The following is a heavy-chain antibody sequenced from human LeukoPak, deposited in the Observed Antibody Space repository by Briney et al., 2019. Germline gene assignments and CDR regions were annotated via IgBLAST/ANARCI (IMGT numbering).Heavy chain of an antibody. D-gene: IGHD6-13*01. V-gene: IGHV3-48*01. Sequence: GGALRLSCAASGCTFSSYSMNWVRQAPGKGLEWVSYISSSSSTIYYADSVKGRFTISRDNAKNSLYLQMNSLRAEDTAVYYCARDDGIAAASYWGQGTLVTVSS. J-gene: IGHJ4*02. CDR1: GCTFSSYS. CDR3: ARDDGIAAASY. CDR2: ISSSSSTI.